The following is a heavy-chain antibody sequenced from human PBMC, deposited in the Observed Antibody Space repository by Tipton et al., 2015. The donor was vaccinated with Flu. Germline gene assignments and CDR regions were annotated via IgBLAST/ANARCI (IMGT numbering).Heavy chain of an antibody. D-gene: IGHD3-10*01. Sequence: AASGVTFSNYGFNWVRQAPGKGLEWVAVISFDGNKKYYADSVKGRVTISRDNSKNTVFLQLNSVRPEDTGVYYCAHRWLGESSLWYSGLDVWGQGTRVTVSS. CDR1: GVTFSNYG. V-gene: IGHV3-30*03. J-gene: IGHJ6*02. CDR3: AHRWLGESSLWYSGLDV. CDR2: ISFDGNKK.